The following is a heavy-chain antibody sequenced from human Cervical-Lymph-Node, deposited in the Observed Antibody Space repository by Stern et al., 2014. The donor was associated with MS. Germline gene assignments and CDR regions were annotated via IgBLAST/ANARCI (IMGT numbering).Heavy chain of an antibody. CDR3: ARPSYCGSRFCYTYNY. J-gene: IGHJ4*02. D-gene: IGHD2-2*01. V-gene: IGHV4-39*01. Sequence: QVQLVQSGPGLLKPSETLSLTCTVSGGPLNTSSHYWGWIRQAPGKGLEWIGSIFYTGSAYYNPSLDSRFTLSVDPSKNQIPLIRSAGTAADTAVYYCARPSYCGSRFCYTYNYWGQGTLVTGSS. CDR2: IFYTGSA. CDR1: GGPLNTSSHY.